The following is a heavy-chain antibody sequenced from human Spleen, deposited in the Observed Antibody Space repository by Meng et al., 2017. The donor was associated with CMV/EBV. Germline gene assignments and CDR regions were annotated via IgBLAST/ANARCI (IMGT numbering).Heavy chain of an antibody. J-gene: IGHJ6*02. V-gene: IGHV3-33*06. CDR1: GFIFGNYW. CDR3: AKALLDCSSTSCHLNYYYYGMDV. CDR2: IWYDGSNK. D-gene: IGHD2-2*01. Sequence: GESLKISCAASGFIFGNYWMHWVRQAPGQGLEWVAVIWYDGSNKYYADSVKGRFTISRDNSKNTLYLQMNSLRAEDTAVYYCAKALLDCSSTSCHLNYYYYGMDVWGQGTTVTVSS.